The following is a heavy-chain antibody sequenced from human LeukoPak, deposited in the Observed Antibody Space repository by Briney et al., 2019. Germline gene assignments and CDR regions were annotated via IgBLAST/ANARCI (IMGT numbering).Heavy chain of an antibody. CDR3: ARDRSMTKDAFDI. Sequence: PSETLSLTCTVSGGSISSSSYYWGWIRQPPGKGLEWIGSIYYSGSTYYNPSLKSRVTISVDTSKNQFSLKLSSVTAADTAVYYCARDRSMTKDAFDIWGQGTMVTVSS. D-gene: IGHD4-11*01. CDR1: GGSISSSSYY. CDR2: IYYSGST. J-gene: IGHJ3*02. V-gene: IGHV4-39*07.